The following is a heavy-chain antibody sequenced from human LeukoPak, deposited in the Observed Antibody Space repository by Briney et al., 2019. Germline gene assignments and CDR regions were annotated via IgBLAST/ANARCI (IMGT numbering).Heavy chain of an antibody. D-gene: IGHD2/OR15-2a*01. V-gene: IGHV3-64*01. Sequence: GGSLRLSCAASGFTFSSYAMHWVRQAPGKGLEYVSAISSNGGSTYYANSVKGRFTISRDNSKDALYLQMGSLRAEDMAVYYCARGYVLLDYWGQGTLVTVSS. CDR2: ISSNGGST. CDR1: GFTFSSYA. CDR3: ARGYVLLDY. J-gene: IGHJ4*02.